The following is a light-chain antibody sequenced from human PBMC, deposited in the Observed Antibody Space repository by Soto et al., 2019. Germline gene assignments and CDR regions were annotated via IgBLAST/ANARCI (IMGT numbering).Light chain of an antibody. CDR1: SGFVGSFSL. Sequence: QSSLAQPASRSGSPGQSITISCTGTSGFVGSFSLVSWYQQHPGNAPKVISSKCHRRPSGVPYRFSGATSVNSASLTLSGLQADDEADYSCCLYIGATTYVFGTGTKVPVL. V-gene: IGLV2-23*01. J-gene: IGLJ1*01. CDR3: CLYIGATTYV. CDR2: KCH.